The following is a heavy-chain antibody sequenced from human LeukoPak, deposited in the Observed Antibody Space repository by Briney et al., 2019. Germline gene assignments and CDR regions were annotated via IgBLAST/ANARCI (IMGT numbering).Heavy chain of an antibody. CDR1: GFSFNRYD. CDR2: IASDGNVR. CDR3: AREREHGGVVGVVYYYYYGMDV. V-gene: IGHV3-30*10. D-gene: IGHD2-2*01. Sequence: GGSLRLSCAASGFSFNRYDMYWVRQAPGKGLECVAMIASDGNVRYNTDSVKGRFTISRDNSKNALYLQMNALSVDDTAVYYCAREREHGGVVGVVYYYYYGMDVWGQGTTVTVSS. J-gene: IGHJ6*02.